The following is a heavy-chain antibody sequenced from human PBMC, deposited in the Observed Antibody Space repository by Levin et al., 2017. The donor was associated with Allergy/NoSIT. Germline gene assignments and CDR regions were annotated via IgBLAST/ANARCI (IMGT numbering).Heavy chain of an antibody. V-gene: IGHV4-31*03. D-gene: IGHD2-21*01. CDR2: IYHSGNT. J-gene: IGHJ4*02. CDR3: ARGGDYIQRRHYIDY. Sequence: SETLSLTCTVSSGSVSSGGYYWSWIRQHPGKGLEWIGYIYHSGNTYYNPSLKSRVIMSVDTSKNQFSLKVSSVTAADTAVYYCARGGDYIQRRHYIDYWGQGTLVTVSS. CDR1: SGSVSSGGYY.